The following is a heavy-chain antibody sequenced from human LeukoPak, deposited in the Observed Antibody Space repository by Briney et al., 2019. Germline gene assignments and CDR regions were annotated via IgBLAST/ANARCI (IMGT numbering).Heavy chain of an antibody. CDR1: GFTFSTCG. CDR3: AKDAYDRRWYIEY. J-gene: IGHJ4*02. Sequence: GGSLRLSCAASGFTFSTCGMHWVRQAPGKGLEWVAFIRKDGSNQDYADSAKGRFSISRANSKNTLYLQMNSLRTEDTAVYYCAKDAYDRRWYIEYWGQGTLVTVSS. V-gene: IGHV3-30*02. CDR2: IRKDGSNQ. D-gene: IGHD2-15*01.